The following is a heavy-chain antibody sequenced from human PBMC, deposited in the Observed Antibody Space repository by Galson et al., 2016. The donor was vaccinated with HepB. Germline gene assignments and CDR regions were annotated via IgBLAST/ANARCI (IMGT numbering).Heavy chain of an antibody. D-gene: IGHD6-13*01. J-gene: IGHJ4*02. CDR3: ARAGSSWYVDY. CDR1: GFTFSSYA. V-gene: IGHV3-23*01. Sequence: SLRLSCAASGFTFSSYAMSWVRQAPGKGLEWVSAISGSDGSTYYADSVKGRFTISRDNSKNTLYLQMNSLRDEDTAVYYCARAGSSWYVDYWGQGTLVTVAA. CDR2: ISGSDGST.